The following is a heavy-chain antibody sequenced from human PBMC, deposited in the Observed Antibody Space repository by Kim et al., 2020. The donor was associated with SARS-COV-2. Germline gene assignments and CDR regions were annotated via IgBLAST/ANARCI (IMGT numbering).Heavy chain of an antibody. Sequence: NIKQDGSEKYYVDSVKGRFTISRDNAKNSLYLQMNSLRAEDTAVYYCARHGLTYYYDSSGYSLDFYFDYWGQGTLVTVSS. V-gene: IGHV3-7*03. D-gene: IGHD3-22*01. CDR2: IKQDGSEK. CDR3: ARHGLTYYYDSSGYSLDFYFDY. J-gene: IGHJ4*02.